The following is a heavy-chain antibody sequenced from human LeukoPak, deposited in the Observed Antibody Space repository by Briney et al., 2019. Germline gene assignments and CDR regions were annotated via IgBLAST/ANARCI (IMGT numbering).Heavy chain of an antibody. V-gene: IGHV4-59*01. CDR2: IYYSGST. CDR1: GGSISSYY. J-gene: IGHJ3*02. Sequence: PSETLSLTCTVSGGSISSYYWNWIRQPPGKGLEWIGYIYYSGSTNYNPSLKSRVTISVDTSKNQFSLKLSSVTAADTAVYYCATAYCGGDCYSNTFDIWGQGTMVTVSS. CDR3: ATAYCGGDCYSNTFDI. D-gene: IGHD2-21*02.